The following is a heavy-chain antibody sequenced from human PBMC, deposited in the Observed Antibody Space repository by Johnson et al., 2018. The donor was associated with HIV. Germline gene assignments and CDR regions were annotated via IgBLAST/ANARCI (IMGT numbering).Heavy chain of an antibody. J-gene: IGHJ3*02. V-gene: IGHV3-15*01. D-gene: IGHD6-13*01. CDR3: AKHYSSSWADAFDI. CDR2: IKRRTDGGTT. CDR1: GFTFSNSW. Sequence: VQLVESGGGLVKPGGSLRLSCAASGFTFSNSWMSWVRQAPGKGLEWVGRIKRRTDGGTTDYVAPVKGRFNISRDDSKNTLYLEMNSLRAEDTAVYYCAKHYSSSWADAFDIWGQGTMVTVSS.